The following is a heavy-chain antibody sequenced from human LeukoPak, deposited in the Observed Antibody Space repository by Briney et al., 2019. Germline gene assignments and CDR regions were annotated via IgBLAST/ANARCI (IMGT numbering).Heavy chain of an antibody. CDR2: IYHSGST. V-gene: IGHV4-38-2*02. Sequence: KTSETLSLTCTVSGYSISSGYYWGWIRQPPGKGLEWIGSIYHSGSTYYNPSLKSRVTISVDTSKNQFSLKLSSVTAADTAVYYCARDQAARPFLDEPPRELRGQGTLVTVSS. J-gene: IGHJ4*02. CDR3: ARDQAARPFLDEPPREL. D-gene: IGHD6-6*01. CDR1: GYSISSGYY.